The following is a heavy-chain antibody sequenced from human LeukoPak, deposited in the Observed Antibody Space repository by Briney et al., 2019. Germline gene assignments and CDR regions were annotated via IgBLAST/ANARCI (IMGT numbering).Heavy chain of an antibody. J-gene: IGHJ4*02. CDR3: ARDLAWGGY. Sequence: GGSLRLSCADSGSTFSDYWMSWVRQAPGKGLEWVSSITSSSSSMYSADSVKGRLTISRDNAKNSLYLQMNSLRAEDTAVYYCARDLAWGGYWGQGTLVTVSS. CDR2: ITSSSSSM. D-gene: IGHD7-27*01. V-gene: IGHV3-21*01. CDR1: GSTFSDYW.